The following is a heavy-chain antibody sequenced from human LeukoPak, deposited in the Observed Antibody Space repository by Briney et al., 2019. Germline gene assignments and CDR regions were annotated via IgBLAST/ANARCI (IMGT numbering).Heavy chain of an antibody. J-gene: IGHJ4*02. CDR1: GFTVSSNY. D-gene: IGHD1-7*01. CDR3: AKDRGTMGAFDY. V-gene: IGHV3-23*01. CDR2: ISASGGST. Sequence: PGGSLRLSCAASGFTVSSNYMSWVRQAPGKGLEWVSGISASGGSTFYADSVKGRFTISRDNSKNTLYLQMNSLRAEDTAVYYCAKDRGTMGAFDYLGQGTLVTVSS.